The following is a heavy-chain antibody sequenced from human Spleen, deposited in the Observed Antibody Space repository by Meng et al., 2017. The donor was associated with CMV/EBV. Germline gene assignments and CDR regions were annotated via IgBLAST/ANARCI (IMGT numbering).Heavy chain of an antibody. V-gene: IGHV3-23*01. CDR2: ISGSGGST. J-gene: IGHJ6*02. CDR3: ATSRDIVVVPAHYYYGMDV. D-gene: IGHD2-2*01. Sequence: GESLKISCAASGFTFSSYAMSWVRQAPGKGLEWVSAISGSGGSTYYADSVKGRFTISRDNSKNTLYLQMNSLRAEDTAVYYCATSRDIVVVPAHYYYGMDVWGQGTTVTVSS. CDR1: GFTFSSYA.